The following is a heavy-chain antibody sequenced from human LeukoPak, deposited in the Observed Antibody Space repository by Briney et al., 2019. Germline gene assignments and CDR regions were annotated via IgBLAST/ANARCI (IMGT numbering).Heavy chain of an antibody. J-gene: IGHJ4*02. CDR1: GGSISSGSYY. CDR3: ARAAGRDTTSGLDFDY. V-gene: IGHV4-61*02. CDR2: IYTSGST. D-gene: IGHD1-26*01. Sequence: SETLSLTCTVSGGSISSGSYYWSWIRRPAGKGLEWIGRIYTSGSTNYNPSLKSRVTISVDTSKNQFSLKLSSVTAADTAVYYCARAAGRDTTSGLDFDYWGQGILVTVSS.